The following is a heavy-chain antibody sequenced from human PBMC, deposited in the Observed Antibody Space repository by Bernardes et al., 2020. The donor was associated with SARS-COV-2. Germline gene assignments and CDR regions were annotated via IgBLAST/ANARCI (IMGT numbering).Heavy chain of an antibody. CDR1: GFAISHYY. J-gene: IGHJ2*01. CDR2: IGGGGGTDI. D-gene: IGHD3-9*01. Sequence: GSLSPSRAASGFAISHYYMSWTRPAPGKPLEWISYIGGGGGTDINYADSVRGRFTVSRDNAKSSLYLQMNSLTAEDTAVYYCARTARLGDLWGRGTLVTVSS. V-gene: IGHV3-11*01. CDR3: ARTARLGDL.